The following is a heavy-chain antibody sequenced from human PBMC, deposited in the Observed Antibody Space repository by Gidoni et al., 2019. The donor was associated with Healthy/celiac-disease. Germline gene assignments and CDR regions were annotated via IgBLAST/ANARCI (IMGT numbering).Heavy chain of an antibody. V-gene: IGHV1-46*01. D-gene: IGHD3-3*01. CDR3: ARLPSSPSFWSGYFNYFDY. CDR2: INPSGGST. CDR1: GYTFTSYY. J-gene: IGHJ4*02. Sequence: QVQLVQSGAEVKKPGASVKVSCKASGYTFTSYYMHWVRQAPGQGLEWMGIINPSGGSTSYAQKFQGRVTMTRDTSTSTVYMELSSLRSEDTAVYYCARLPSSPSFWSGYFNYFDYWGQGTLVTVSS.